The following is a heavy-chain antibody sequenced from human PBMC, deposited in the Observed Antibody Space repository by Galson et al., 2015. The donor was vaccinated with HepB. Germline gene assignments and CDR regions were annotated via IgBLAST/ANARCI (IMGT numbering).Heavy chain of an antibody. D-gene: IGHD3-10*01. CDR2: INPNSGGT. CDR3: ARVSSSLWFGESLSTWFDP. V-gene: IGHV1-2*06. Sequence: SVKVSCKASGYTFTGYYMHWVRQAPGQGLEWMGRINPNSGGTNYAQKFQGRVTMTRDTSISTAYMELSRLRSDDTAVYYCARVSSSLWFGESLSTWFDPWGQGTLVTVSS. CDR1: GYTFTGYY. J-gene: IGHJ5*02.